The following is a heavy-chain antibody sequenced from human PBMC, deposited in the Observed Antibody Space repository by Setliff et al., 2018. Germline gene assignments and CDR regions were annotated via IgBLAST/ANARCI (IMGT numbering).Heavy chain of an antibody. Sequence: PSETLSLTCTVPGYSISSGYYWGWIRQPPGKGLEWLGSFFHTGSTYYKSSLESRVTMSVDTSNNQFSLKLNSVTAADTAVYYCVRHMGQPYYFEAWGLGTLVTVSS. CDR1: GYSISSGYY. J-gene: IGHJ4*02. D-gene: IGHD1-1*01. V-gene: IGHV4-38-2*02. CDR2: FFHTGST. CDR3: VRHMGQPYYFEA.